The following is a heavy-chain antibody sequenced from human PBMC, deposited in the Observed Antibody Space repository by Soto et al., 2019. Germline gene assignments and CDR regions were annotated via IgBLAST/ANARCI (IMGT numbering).Heavy chain of an antibody. CDR1: GFPFSNAW. Sequence: GGSLRLSCAASGFPFSNAWINWVRQDPGKGLEWVGRVKSKTDGGSSDYAAPVKGRFAVSRDDSKNIVYLQMNSLKIEDTGVYYCTTDSRTTLPEIRFDYWGHGTKVTVSS. V-gene: IGHV3-15*07. CDR3: TTDSRTTLPEIRFDY. J-gene: IGHJ4*01. D-gene: IGHD1-26*01. CDR2: VKSKTDGGSS.